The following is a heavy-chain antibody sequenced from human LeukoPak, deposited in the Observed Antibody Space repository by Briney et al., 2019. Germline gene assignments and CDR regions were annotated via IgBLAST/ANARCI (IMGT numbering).Heavy chain of an antibody. V-gene: IGHV3-7*01. CDR2: IKQDGSQR. D-gene: IGHD6-6*01. J-gene: IGHJ4*02. CDR3: ARRGGSSSRRSPIDY. Sequence: GGSLRLSCTASGFTFSDYWMTWVSQAPGKGPEWAANIKQDGSQRYYVDSVRGRFTISRDNAKNSLFLQMNGLRAEDTAVYYCARRGGSSSRRSPIDYWGQGTLVTVSS. CDR1: GFTFSDYW.